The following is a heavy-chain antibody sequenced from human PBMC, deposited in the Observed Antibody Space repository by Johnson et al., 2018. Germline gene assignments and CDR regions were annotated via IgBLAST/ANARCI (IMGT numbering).Heavy chain of an antibody. V-gene: IGHV4-39*07. D-gene: IGHD2-15*01. Sequence: QVKLQESGPGLVKPSETLSLTCTVSGGSISSSHYCWAWIRQPPGTGLEWIGVICDRWSTYYNPSLKSRVPISVDTSNNQFSLKLKSVTAAATAGYFCVRVVVGIGVDYWGQGTMVTVSS. CDR3: VRVVVGIGVDY. CDR1: GGSISSSHYC. J-gene: IGHJ4*02. CDR2: ICDRWST.